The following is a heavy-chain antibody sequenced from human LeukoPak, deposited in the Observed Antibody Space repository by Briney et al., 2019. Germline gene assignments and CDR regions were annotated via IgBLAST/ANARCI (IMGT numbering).Heavy chain of an antibody. Sequence: GGSLRLSCAASGFTFSSSAMSWVRQAPGKGLEWVSAISNNGGYTYYADSVQGRFTISRDNSKSTLCLQMNSLRAEDTAVYYCANLARIAVAGTQAGFDYWGQGTLVTVSS. J-gene: IGHJ4*02. V-gene: IGHV3-23*01. CDR1: GFTFSSSA. D-gene: IGHD6-19*01. CDR2: ISNNGGYT. CDR3: ANLARIAVAGTQAGFDY.